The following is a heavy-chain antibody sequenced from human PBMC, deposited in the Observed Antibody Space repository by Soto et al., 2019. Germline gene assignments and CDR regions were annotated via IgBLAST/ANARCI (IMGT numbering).Heavy chain of an antibody. J-gene: IGHJ6*02. Sequence: QVQLEQSGAEVRKPGSSVKVSCKTSGGTFSNYAMSWVRQAPGQGLEWLGGIIPIFGSTDYPQKLRGRVTIAADESTSTAYMELSGLTSADTAVYYWARGLLPPPISIYYYAVDVWGQGTTVTVSS. CDR2: IIPIFGST. V-gene: IGHV1-69*01. D-gene: IGHD2-2*01. CDR1: GGTFSNYA. CDR3: ARGLLPPPISIYYYAVDV.